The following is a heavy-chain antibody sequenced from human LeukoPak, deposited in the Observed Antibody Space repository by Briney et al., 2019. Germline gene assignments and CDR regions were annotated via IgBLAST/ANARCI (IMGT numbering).Heavy chain of an antibody. V-gene: IGHV4-59*01. CDR1: GGSISSYY. CDR3: ARGFGGEQYYFDF. D-gene: IGHD1-26*01. J-gene: IGHJ4*02. CDR2: IYYSGST. Sequence: SSETPSLTCTVSGGSISSYYWSWIRQPPGKGLEWIGYIYYSGSTNYNPSLKSRVTISVDTSKNQFSLKLSSVTAADTAVYYCARGFGGEQYYFDFWGQGTLVTVSS.